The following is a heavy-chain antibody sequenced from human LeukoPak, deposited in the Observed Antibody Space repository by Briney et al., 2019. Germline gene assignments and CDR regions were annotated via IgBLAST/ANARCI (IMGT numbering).Heavy chain of an antibody. CDR1: GFTFSSYG. V-gene: IGHV3-30*18. CDR3: AKAPRGVTAMHFDY. J-gene: IGHJ4*02. Sequence: GSLRLSCAASGFTFSSYGMHWVRQAPGKGLEWVAVISYDGSNKYYADSVKGRFTISRDNSKNTLYLQMNSLRAEDTAVYYCAKAPRGVTAMHFDYWGQGTLVTVSS. D-gene: IGHD2-21*02. CDR2: ISYDGSNK.